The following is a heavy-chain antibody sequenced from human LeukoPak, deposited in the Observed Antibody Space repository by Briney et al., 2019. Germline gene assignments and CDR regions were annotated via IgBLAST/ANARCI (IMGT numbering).Heavy chain of an antibody. V-gene: IGHV3-30-3*01. CDR3: EPTYYYGSGILN. CDR1: GFTFSSYA. J-gene: IGHJ4*02. CDR2: ISYDGSNK. Sequence: GGSLRLSCAASGFTFSSYAMHWVRQAPGKGLEWVAVISYDGSNKYYADSVKGRFTISRDNAKNTLYLQMNSLRAEDTAVYYCEPTYYYGSGILNWGQGTLVTVSS. D-gene: IGHD3-10*01.